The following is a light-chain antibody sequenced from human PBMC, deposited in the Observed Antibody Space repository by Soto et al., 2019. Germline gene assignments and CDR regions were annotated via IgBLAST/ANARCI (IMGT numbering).Light chain of an antibody. CDR1: QSVSGN. J-gene: IGKJ1*01. CDR2: GAS. Sequence: EMVMTQSPATLSVSPGERATLSCRASQSVSGNLAWYQQKPGQARRLLIYGASTRATGIPARFSGSGSGTEFTLTISSLQSEDFAVYYCQQYNNWPPWTLGQGTKVDIK. CDR3: QQYNNWPPWT. V-gene: IGKV3-15*01.